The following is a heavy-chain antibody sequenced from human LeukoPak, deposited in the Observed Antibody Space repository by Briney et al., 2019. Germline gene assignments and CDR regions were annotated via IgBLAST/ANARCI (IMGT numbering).Heavy chain of an antibody. J-gene: IGHJ4*02. CDR2: ISGSSDAT. CDR1: GFTFSTYG. D-gene: IGHD3-10*01. CDR3: AKDMVRGYYFDC. Sequence: GGTLRLSCAASGFTFSTYGMSWVRQAPGKGMEWVSAISGSSDATFYADSVKGRFTVSRDNSKNTLYLQMNSLRAEDTAVYFCAKDMVRGYYFDCWGQGTLITVSS. V-gene: IGHV3-23*01.